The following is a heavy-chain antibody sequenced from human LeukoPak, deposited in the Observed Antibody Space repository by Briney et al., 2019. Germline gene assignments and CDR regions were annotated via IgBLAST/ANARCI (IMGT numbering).Heavy chain of an antibody. J-gene: IGHJ4*02. CDR3: ASAVNDILTGYADVGGY. CDR1: GYTFTGYY. Sequence: ASVKVSCKASGYTFTGYYMHWVRQAPGQGLERMGWINPNSGGTNYAQKFQDRVTMTRDTSISTAYMELSRLRSDDTAVYYCASAVNDILTGYADVGGYWGQGTLVTVSS. D-gene: IGHD3-9*01. V-gene: IGHV1-2*02. CDR2: INPNSGGT.